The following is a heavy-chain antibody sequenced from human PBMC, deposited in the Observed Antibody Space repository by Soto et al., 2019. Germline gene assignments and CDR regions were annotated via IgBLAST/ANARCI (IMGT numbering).Heavy chain of an antibody. CDR3: ARVPAYYDFIGWFDP. J-gene: IGHJ5*02. V-gene: IGHV4-39*01. CDR1: GGSSSSSSYY. D-gene: IGHD3-3*01. CDR2: IYYSGST. Sequence: PSETLSVTYTVSGGSSSSSSYYWGWISQPPGKGLEWIGSIYYSGSTYYNPSLKSRVTISVDTSKNQFSLKLSSVTAADTAVYYCARVPAYYDFIGWFDPWGQGTLVTVSS.